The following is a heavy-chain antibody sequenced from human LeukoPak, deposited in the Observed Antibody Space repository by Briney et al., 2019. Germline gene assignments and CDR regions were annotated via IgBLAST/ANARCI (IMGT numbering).Heavy chain of an antibody. CDR1: GGSFSGYY. CDR2: INHSGST. J-gene: IGHJ4*02. V-gene: IGHV4-34*01. CDR3: ARLGPAEGFSRFYYFDY. Sequence: SETLSLTCAVYGGSFSGYYWSWIRQPPGKGLEWIGEINHSGSTNYNPSLKSRVTISVDTSKNQFSPKLSSVTAADTAVYYCARLGPAEGFSRFYYFDYWGQGTLVTVSS. D-gene: IGHD2-2*01.